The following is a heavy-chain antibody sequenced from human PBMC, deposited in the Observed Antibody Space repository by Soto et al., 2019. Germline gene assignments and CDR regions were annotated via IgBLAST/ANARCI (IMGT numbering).Heavy chain of an antibody. D-gene: IGHD3-3*01. CDR1: GGSISSSSYY. Sequence: QLQLQESGPGLVKPSETLSLTCTVSGGSISSSSYYWGWIRQPPGKGLEWIGSIYYSGSTYYNPSLKSRVTISVDTSKNQFSLKLSSVTAADTAVYYCARRVLRFLEWSHNWFDPWGQGTLVTVSS. CDR2: IYYSGST. CDR3: ARRVLRFLEWSHNWFDP. V-gene: IGHV4-39*01. J-gene: IGHJ5*02.